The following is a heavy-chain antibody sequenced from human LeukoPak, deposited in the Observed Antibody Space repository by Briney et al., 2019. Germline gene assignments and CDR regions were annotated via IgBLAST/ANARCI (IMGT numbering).Heavy chain of an antibody. D-gene: IGHD3-22*01. CDR2: ISHDGGIP. V-gene: IGHV3-23*01. CDR3: AKVSGVNAYYYDSSGYRHNWFDP. J-gene: IGHJ5*02. CDR1: GFTFSSYA. Sequence: HPGGSLRLSCAASGFTFSSYAMSWVRQAPGKGLEWVSAISHDGGIPYYADSVKGRFTISRDSSKNTLYLQMNSLRAEDTAVYYCAKVSGVNAYYYDSSGYRHNWFDPWGQGTLVTVSS.